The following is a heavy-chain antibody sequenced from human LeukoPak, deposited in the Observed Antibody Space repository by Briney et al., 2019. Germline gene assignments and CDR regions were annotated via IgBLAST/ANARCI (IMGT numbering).Heavy chain of an antibody. CDR3: ARGATTDFDY. J-gene: IGHJ4*02. D-gene: IGHD4-17*01. V-gene: IGHV4-31*03. CDR2: IYYSGST. Sequence: TLSLTCTVFGGSISSGGYYWSWIRQHPGKGLEWVGYIYYSGSTYYNPSLKSRVTISVDTSKNQLSLKLSSVTAADTAVYYCARGATTDFDYWGQGTLVTVSS. CDR1: GGSISSGGYY.